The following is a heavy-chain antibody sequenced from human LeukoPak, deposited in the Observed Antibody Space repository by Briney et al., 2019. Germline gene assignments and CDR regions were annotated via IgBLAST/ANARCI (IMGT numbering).Heavy chain of an antibody. J-gene: IGHJ4*02. CDR3: ARDLAMAGRDLDY. V-gene: IGHV3-11*01. CDR2: ISNSGAII. Sequence: GGSLRLSCAASGFAFRDYYMDWVRQAPGKGLEWVAYISNSGAIIYYAESVKGRFTISRDNAKNSLYLQMNSLRAEDTALYYCARDLAMAGRDLDYWGQGTLVTVSS. D-gene: IGHD6-19*01. CDR1: GFAFRDYY.